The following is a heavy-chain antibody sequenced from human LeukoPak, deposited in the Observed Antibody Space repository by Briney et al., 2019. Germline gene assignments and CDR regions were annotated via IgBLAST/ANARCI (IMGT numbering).Heavy chain of an antibody. CDR2: ISKMSANI. V-gene: IGHV3-21*06. CDR1: GFTFRSYN. D-gene: IGHD4-17*01. J-gene: IGHJ4*02. Sequence: GGSLRLSCVASGFTFRSYNMNWVRQAPGKGLEWVSFISKMSANIYYGASVRGRFTISRDNLKNSNLLEMSSLRAEDTGVYYCVRGDGDLFDFWGQGTLVSVSS. CDR3: VRGDGDLFDF.